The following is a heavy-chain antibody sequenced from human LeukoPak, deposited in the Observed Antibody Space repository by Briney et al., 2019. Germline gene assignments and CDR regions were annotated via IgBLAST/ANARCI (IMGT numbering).Heavy chain of an antibody. V-gene: IGHV3-11*01. CDR2: ISVSGTTM. CDR1: GFTFTDYY. Sequence: PGGSLRLSCATSGFTFTDYYMSWIRQAPGKGLEWVSYISVSGTTMYYADFVKGRFTLSRDNAKNSLYLQMNSLRAEDTAVYYCARVGRLQYGDYVAFDYWGQGALVTVSS. CDR3: ARVGRLQYGDYVAFDY. J-gene: IGHJ4*02. D-gene: IGHD4-17*01.